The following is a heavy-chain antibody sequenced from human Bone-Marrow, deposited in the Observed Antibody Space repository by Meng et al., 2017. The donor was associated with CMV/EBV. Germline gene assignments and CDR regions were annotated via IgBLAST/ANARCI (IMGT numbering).Heavy chain of an antibody. J-gene: IGHJ6*02. CDR3: ARGRRSGSYFFYYGMAV. Sequence: SETLSLTCAVYGGSFSGYYWSWIRQPPGKGLEWIGEINHSGSTNYNPSLKSRVTISVDTSKNQFSLKLSSVTAADTAVYYCARGRRSGSYFFYYGMAVWGQGTTVTVSS. CDR1: GGSFSGYY. CDR2: INHSGST. V-gene: IGHV4-34*01. D-gene: IGHD1-26*01.